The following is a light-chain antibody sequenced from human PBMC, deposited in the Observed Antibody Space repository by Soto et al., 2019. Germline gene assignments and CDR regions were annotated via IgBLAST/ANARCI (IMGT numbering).Light chain of an antibody. CDR3: QQSDDSALT. J-gene: IGKJ4*01. Sequence: DIQMTQAPSSLSAFVGDRVTITCRASQSISTYLNWYQQKPGNAPRVLIYAASRLESGVPSRFSGSGSGTDFILTINSLQPEDLGTYYCQQSDDSALTLGGGTKVDIK. CDR1: QSISTY. CDR2: AAS. V-gene: IGKV1-39*01.